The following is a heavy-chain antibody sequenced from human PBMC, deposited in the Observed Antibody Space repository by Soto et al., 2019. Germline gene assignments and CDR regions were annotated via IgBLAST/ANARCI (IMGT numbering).Heavy chain of an antibody. CDR2: IYYSGST. V-gene: IGHV4-61*01. D-gene: IGHD3-10*01. Sequence: SETLSLTCTVSGGSVSSGSYYWSWIRQPPGKGLEWIGYIYYSGSTNYNPSLKSRVTISVDTSKNQFSLKLSSATAADTAVYYCARGPVAGGFDYWGHGTLVTVSS. CDR1: GGSVSSGSYY. CDR3: ARGPVAGGFDY. J-gene: IGHJ4*01.